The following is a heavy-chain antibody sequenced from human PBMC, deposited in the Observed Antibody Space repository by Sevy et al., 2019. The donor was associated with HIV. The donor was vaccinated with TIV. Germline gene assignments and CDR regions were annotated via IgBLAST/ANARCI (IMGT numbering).Heavy chain of an antibody. CDR2: ISSASSYI. J-gene: IGHJ4*02. D-gene: IGHD3-22*01. V-gene: IGHV3-21*01. CDR3: ARALDYYDSGGYFY. CDR1: GFIFSNYD. Sequence: GGSLRLSCVASGFIFSNYDMNWVRQAPGKGLEWVSSISSASSYIYYADSVKGRFTVSRHNAKDSLYLQMHSLRAEDTATYYCARALDYYDSGGYFYWGLGTLVTVSS.